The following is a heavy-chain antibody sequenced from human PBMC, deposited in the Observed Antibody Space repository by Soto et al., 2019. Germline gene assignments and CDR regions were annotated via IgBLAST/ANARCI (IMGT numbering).Heavy chain of an antibody. J-gene: IGHJ4*02. V-gene: IGHV3-11*01. Sequence: GGSLRLSCAASGFTLRNYYMSWIRQAPGKGLEWVSYISSTGRTIYYADSVKGRFTVSRDNAQNSLSLKLTSLRAEDPAVYYCARSYSSGWEFDYWGQGTLVTVSS. CDR2: ISSTGRTI. CDR3: ARSYSSGWEFDY. D-gene: IGHD6-19*01. CDR1: GFTLRNYY.